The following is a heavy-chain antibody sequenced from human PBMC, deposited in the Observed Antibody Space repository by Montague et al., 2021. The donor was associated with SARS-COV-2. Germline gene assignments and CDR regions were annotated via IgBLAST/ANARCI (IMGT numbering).Heavy chain of an antibody. CDR1: GGSAITDTHY. CDR3: VRDSLLNCFYI. D-gene: IGHD1-1*01. V-gene: IGHV4-39*07. J-gene: IGHJ3*02. Sequence: SETLSLTCSASGGSAITDTHYWGWVRHPPGKGLEWLGSVSYSGXTXYXXFVKSRVAVSLDTSRNQCSQRLNSLTAADSAVYYCVRDSLLNCFYIWGQGIMVTVSS. CDR2: VSYSGXT.